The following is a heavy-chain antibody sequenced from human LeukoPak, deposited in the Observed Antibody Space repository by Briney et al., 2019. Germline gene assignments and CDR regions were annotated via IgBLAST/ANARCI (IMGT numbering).Heavy chain of an antibody. CDR2: IIPIFGTA. Sequence: SVKVSCKASGGTFSSYAISWVRQAPGQGLEWMGGIIPIFGTANYAQKFQGRVTITADKSTSTAYMELSSLRSKDTAVYYCARYSRLGELVGYFDYWGQGTLVTVSS. J-gene: IGHJ4*02. V-gene: IGHV1-69*06. CDR1: GGTFSSYA. CDR3: ARYSRLGELVGYFDY. D-gene: IGHD3-16*01.